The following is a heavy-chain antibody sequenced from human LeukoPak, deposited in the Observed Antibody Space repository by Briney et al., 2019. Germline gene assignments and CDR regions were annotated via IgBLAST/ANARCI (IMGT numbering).Heavy chain of an antibody. V-gene: IGHV4-39*07. CDR3: ARTHSSAWLNWYFDL. J-gene: IGHJ2*01. CDR2: IYYSGST. D-gene: IGHD6-19*01. Sequence: PSETLSLTCTVSGGSISSSSYYGGSIRQPPGKGLEWIESIYYSGSTYYNPSLKSRVTISVDTSKNQFSLKLSSVTAADTAVYYCARTHSSAWLNWYFDLWGRGTLVTVSS. CDR1: GGSISSSSYY.